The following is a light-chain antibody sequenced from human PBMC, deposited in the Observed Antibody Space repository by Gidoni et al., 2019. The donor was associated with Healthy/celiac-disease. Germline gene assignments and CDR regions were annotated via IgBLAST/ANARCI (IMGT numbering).Light chain of an antibody. V-gene: IGLV1-40*01. CDR3: QSYDSSLSGVV. CDR1: SSNIGAGYD. J-gene: IGLJ2*01. CDR2: GNS. Sequence: QSVLTQPPSVSGAPGQRVTISCTWSSSNIGAGYDVHWYQQLPGTAPKLLISGNSNRPSGVPDRFSGSKSGTSASLAITGLQAEDEADYYCQSYDSSLSGVVFGGGTKLTVL.